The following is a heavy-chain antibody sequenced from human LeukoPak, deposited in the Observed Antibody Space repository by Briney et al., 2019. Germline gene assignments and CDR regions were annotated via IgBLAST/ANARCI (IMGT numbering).Heavy chain of an antibody. Sequence: PGGSLRLSCAASGFTFSSYEMNWVRQAPGKGLQWVSVISSTYYADSVKGRFTISRDNARNTLYLQMNSLRAEDTAVYYCARWYYYETSGLYYGSFDNWGQGTLVTVSS. CDR3: ARWYYYETSGLYYGSFDN. CDR1: GFTFSSYE. V-gene: IGHV3-23*01. D-gene: IGHD3-22*01. CDR2: ISST. J-gene: IGHJ5*02.